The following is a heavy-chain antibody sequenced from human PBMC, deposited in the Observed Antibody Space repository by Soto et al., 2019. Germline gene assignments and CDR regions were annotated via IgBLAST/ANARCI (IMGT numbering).Heavy chain of an antibody. Sequence: EVQVLESGGGLVQPGGSLGPSGAAPGFTFINIAMNWVRQAPGRGREWVSSISGGGDAAFFPDSVRGRFTISRDNSKNTVTLQMNSLGVDDTAVYYCARKILGSTTRPNYWYFDLWGRGTLVTVSS. CDR1: GFTFINIA. D-gene: IGHD7-27*01. CDR3: ARKILGSTTRPNYWYFDL. CDR2: ISGGGDAA. V-gene: IGHV3-23*01. J-gene: IGHJ2*01.